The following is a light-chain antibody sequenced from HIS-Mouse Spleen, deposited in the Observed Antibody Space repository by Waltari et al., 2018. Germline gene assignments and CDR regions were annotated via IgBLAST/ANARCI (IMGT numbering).Light chain of an antibody. V-gene: IGLV3-10*01. Sequence: SYELTQPPSVSVSPGQTARTPCSGDALPKQSAYWYQQKSGQAPVLVIYEDSKRPSGIPERFSGSSSGTMATLTISGAQVEDEADYYCYSTDSSGNHRRVFGGGTKLTVL. CDR3: YSTDSSGNHRRV. J-gene: IGLJ3*02. CDR2: EDS. CDR1: ALPKQS.